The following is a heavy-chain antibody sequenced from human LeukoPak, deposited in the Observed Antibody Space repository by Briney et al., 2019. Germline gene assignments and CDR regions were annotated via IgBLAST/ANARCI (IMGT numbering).Heavy chain of an antibody. Sequence: GRSLRLSCAASGFTFSSYGMHWVRQASGKGLEWVAVISYDGSNKYYADSVKGRFTISRDNSKNTLYLQMNSLRAEDTAVYYCAKDRGSSGYAFDIWGQGTMVTVSS. J-gene: IGHJ3*02. CDR2: ISYDGSNK. D-gene: IGHD3-22*01. V-gene: IGHV3-30*18. CDR3: AKDRGSSGYAFDI. CDR1: GFTFSSYG.